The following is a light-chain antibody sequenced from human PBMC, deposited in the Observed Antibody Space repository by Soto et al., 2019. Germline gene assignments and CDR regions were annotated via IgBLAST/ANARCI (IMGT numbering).Light chain of an antibody. J-gene: IGKJ2*01. V-gene: IGKV3-20*01. Sequence: EIVLTQSPGTLSLSPGERATLSCRASQSVSRTYLAWYQQKPVQAPRLLIYATSSRATGIPDRFSGSGSGTDFTLTISRLEPEDFATYYCQQYNSYSGYTFGQGTKLEIK. CDR1: QSVSRTY. CDR2: ATS. CDR3: QQYNSYSGYT.